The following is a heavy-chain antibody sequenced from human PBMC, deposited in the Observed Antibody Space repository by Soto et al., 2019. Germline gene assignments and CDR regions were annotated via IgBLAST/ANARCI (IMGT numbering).Heavy chain of an antibody. CDR1: GFTFSSYA. J-gene: IGHJ4*02. CDR3: ARTRGYREYDLDY. Sequence: PGGSLRLSCAASGFTFSSYAMTWVRQAPGKGLEWVSAISYSGVSIYYADSVKGRFTISRDSSESTLSLQMNRLRVDDTAVYYCARTRGYREYDLDYWGQGTLVTVSS. D-gene: IGHD5-12*01. CDR2: ISYSGVSI. V-gene: IGHV3-23*01.